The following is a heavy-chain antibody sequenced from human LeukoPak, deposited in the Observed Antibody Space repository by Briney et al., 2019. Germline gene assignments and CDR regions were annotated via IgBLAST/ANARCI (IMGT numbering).Heavy chain of an antibody. Sequence: GASVKVSCKASGYTFTGYYMHWVRQAPGQGLEWMGWINPNSGGTNYAQKFQGRVTMSRDTSISTAYMELSRLRSDDTAVYYCARAVDIVATRAATKRCYAFDIWGQGTMVTVSS. CDR2: INPNSGGT. CDR1: GYTFTGYY. CDR3: ARAVDIVATRAATKRCYAFDI. J-gene: IGHJ3*02. V-gene: IGHV1-2*02. D-gene: IGHD5-12*01.